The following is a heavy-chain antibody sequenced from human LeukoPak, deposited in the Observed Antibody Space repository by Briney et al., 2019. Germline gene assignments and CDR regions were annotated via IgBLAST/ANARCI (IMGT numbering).Heavy chain of an antibody. CDR2: INPSGGST. J-gene: IGHJ3*02. CDR3: ATGVAGDAFDI. D-gene: IGHD7-27*01. CDR1: GYTFTSYY. V-gene: IGHV1-46*01. Sequence: GASVKVSCKASGYTFTSYYMHWVRQAPGQGLEWMGIINPSGGSTSYAQKFQGRVTMTRDMSTSTVYMELSSLRSEDTAVYYCATGVAGDAFDIWGQGTMVTVSS.